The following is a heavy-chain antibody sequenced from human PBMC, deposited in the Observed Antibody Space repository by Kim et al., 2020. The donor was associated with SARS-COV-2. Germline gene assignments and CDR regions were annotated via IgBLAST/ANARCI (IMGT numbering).Heavy chain of an antibody. CDR3: ARDPGRSPIAAAGTGYDAFDI. CDR2: INTNTGNP. CDR1: GYTFTSYA. J-gene: IGHJ3*02. D-gene: IGHD6-13*01. Sequence: ASVKVSCKASGYTFTSYAMNWVRQAPGQGLEWMGWINTNTGNPTYAQGFTGRFVFSLDTSVSTAYLQISSLKAEDTAVYYCARDPGRSPIAAAGTGYDAFDIWGQGTMVTVSS. V-gene: IGHV7-4-1*02.